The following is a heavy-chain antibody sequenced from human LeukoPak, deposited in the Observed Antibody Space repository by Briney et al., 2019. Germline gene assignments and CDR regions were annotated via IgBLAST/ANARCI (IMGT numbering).Heavy chain of an antibody. CDR2: IYYSGST. CDR3: ARGKRGGYDYYYYYYMDV. V-gene: IGHV4-59*01. J-gene: IGHJ6*03. D-gene: IGHD5-12*01. Sequence: SETLSLTCTVSGGSISTYYWSWIRQPPGKGLEWIGYIYYSGSTNYNPSLKSRVTISVDTSKNQFSLKLSSVTAADTAVYYCARGKRGGYDYYYYYYMDVWGKGTTVTVSS. CDR1: GGSISTYY.